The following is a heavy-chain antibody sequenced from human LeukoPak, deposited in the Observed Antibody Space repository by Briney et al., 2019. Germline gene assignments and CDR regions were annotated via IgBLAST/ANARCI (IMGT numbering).Heavy chain of an antibody. CDR2: IYPGDSDT. Sequence: GEFLKISCKGSGYSFTSYWIGWVRQMPGKGLEWMGIIYPGDSDTRYSPSFQGQVTFSADKSINTAYLQWSSPKASDTAMYYCARHKSDTAMTYYFDYWGQGTLVTVSS. CDR3: ARHKSDTAMTYYFDY. V-gene: IGHV5-51*01. D-gene: IGHD5-18*01. CDR1: GYSFTSYW. J-gene: IGHJ4*02.